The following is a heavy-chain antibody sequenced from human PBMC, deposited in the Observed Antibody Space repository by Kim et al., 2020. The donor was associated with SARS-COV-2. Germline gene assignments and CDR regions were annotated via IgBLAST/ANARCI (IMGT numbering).Heavy chain of an antibody. CDR1: GFTVTSTY. V-gene: IGHV3-53*01. J-gene: IGHJ3*02. CDR2: IHADGAT. Sequence: GGSLRLSCAASGFTVTSTYMNWVRQAPEKGLEWVSLIHADGATSYSDSVKGRFTISRDDSENTLFLHMNSLSAGDTAIYYCARGLTWYAFDIWGRGTVVTVSS. CDR3: ARGLTWYAFDI.